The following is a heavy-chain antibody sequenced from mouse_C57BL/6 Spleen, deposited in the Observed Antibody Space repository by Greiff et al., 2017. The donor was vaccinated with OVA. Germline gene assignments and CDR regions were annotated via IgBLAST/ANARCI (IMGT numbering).Heavy chain of an antibody. J-gene: IGHJ1*03. Sequence: EVQRVESGGGLVKPGGSLKLSCAASGFTFSSYAMSWVRQTPEKRLEWVATISDGGSYTYYPDNVKGRFTISRDNAKNNLYLQMSHLKSADTAMYYCAGLGRSWYFDVWGTGTTVTVSS. CDR1: GFTFSSYA. D-gene: IGHD4-1*01. V-gene: IGHV5-4*01. CDR2: ISDGGSYT. CDR3: AGLGRSWYFDV.